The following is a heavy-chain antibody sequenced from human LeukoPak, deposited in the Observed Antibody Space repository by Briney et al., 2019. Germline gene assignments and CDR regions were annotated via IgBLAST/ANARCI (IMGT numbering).Heavy chain of an antibody. V-gene: IGHV6-1*01. CDR1: GDSVSSKSAA. D-gene: IGHD2-21*01. J-gene: IGHJ5*02. CDR3: AREQLISGDCVWFDP. Sequence: SQTLSLTCAISGDSVSSKSAAWNWIRQSPSRGLEWLGRTYYRSEWNNDYAVSVKSRIRINPDTSKNQFSLQLNSVTPEDTAVYFCAREQLISGDCVWFDPWGQGTLVTVSS. CDR2: TYYRSEWNN.